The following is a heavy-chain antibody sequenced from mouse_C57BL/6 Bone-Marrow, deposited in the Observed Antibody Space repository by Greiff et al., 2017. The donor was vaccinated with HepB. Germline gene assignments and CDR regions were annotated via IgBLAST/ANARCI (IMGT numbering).Heavy chain of an antibody. CDR3: AREGAYFDV. Sequence: ESGPGLVKPSQSLSLTCSVTGYSITSGYYWNWIRQFPGNKLEWMGYISYDGSNDYNPSLKNRISITRDTSKNQFFLKLNSVTTEDTATYYWAREGAYFDVWGTGTTVTVAS. CDR2: ISYDGSN. CDR1: GYSITSGYY. J-gene: IGHJ1*03. V-gene: IGHV3-6*01.